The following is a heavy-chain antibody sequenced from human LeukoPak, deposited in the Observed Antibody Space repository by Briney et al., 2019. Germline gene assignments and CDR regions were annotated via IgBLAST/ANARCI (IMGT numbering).Heavy chain of an antibody. D-gene: IGHD4-23*01. J-gene: IGHJ6*03. Sequence: ASVKVSCKASGYTFTSYYMHWVRQAPGQGLEWMGIINPSGGSTSYAQKFQGRVTMTRDMSTSTVYMELSSLRSEDTAVYYCARDRRDGKTRGRIYYYMDVWGKGTTVTVSS. CDR1: GYTFTSYY. V-gene: IGHV1-46*01. CDR2: INPSGGST. CDR3: ARDRRDGKTRGRIYYYMDV.